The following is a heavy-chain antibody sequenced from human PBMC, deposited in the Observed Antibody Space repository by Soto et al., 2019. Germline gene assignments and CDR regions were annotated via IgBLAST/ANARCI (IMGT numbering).Heavy chain of an antibody. V-gene: IGHV4-30-2*01. CDR3: ARVKESPPNCSGGSRYTSDNWFDP. CDR2: IYHSGST. CDR1: GGSISSGGYS. J-gene: IGHJ5*02. D-gene: IGHD2-15*01. Sequence: SETLSLTCAVSGGSISSGGYSWSWIRQPPGKGLEWIGYIYHSGSTYYNPSLKSRVTISVDRSKNQFSLKLSSVTAADTAVYYCARVKESPPNCSGGSRYTSDNWFDPWGQGTLVTVSS.